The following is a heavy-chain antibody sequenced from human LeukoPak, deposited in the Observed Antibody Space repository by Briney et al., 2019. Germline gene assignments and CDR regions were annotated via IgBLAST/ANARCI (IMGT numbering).Heavy chain of an antibody. D-gene: IGHD3-22*01. Sequence: GRSLRLFCAVSGFTFSSYGMHWVRQAPGKGLEWVAVISYDGSNKYYADSVKGRFTISRDNSKNTLYLQMNSLRAEDTAVYYCAAPHYDSSGYYLDYWGQGTLVTVSS. CDR2: ISYDGSNK. V-gene: IGHV3-30*03. CDR3: AAPHYDSSGYYLDY. CDR1: GFTFSSYG. J-gene: IGHJ4*02.